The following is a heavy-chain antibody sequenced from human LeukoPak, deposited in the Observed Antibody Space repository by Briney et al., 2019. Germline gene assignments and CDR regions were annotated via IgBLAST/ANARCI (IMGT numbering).Heavy chain of an antibody. Sequence: PGGSLRLSCAASGFSFDDYAMYWVRQAPGKGLEWVSVISWDDDSTYYADSVKGRFTISRDNSKNSLYLEMNSLRVEDTALHFCVKGRSITWFDAFDVWGQGTMVTVSS. CDR1: GFSFDDYA. V-gene: IGHV3-43D*03. D-gene: IGHD6-13*01. CDR2: ISWDDDST. J-gene: IGHJ3*01. CDR3: VKGRSITWFDAFDV.